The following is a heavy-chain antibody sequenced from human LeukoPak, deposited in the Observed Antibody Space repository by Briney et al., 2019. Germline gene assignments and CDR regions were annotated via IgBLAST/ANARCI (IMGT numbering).Heavy chain of an antibody. CDR3: AKGTDAHYYYYGMDV. CDR1: GFTFSSYW. D-gene: IGHD3/OR15-3a*01. Sequence: GGSLRLSCAASGFTFSSYWMSWVRQAPGKGLEWVANIKQDGSEKYYVDSVKGRFTISRDNAKNTLYLQMNSLRAEDTAVYYCAKGTDAHYYYYGMDVWGQGTTVTVSS. J-gene: IGHJ6*02. CDR2: IKQDGSEK. V-gene: IGHV3-7*03.